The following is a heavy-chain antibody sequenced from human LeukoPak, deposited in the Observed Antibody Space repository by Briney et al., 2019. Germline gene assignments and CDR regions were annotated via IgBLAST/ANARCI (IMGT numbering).Heavy chain of an antibody. V-gene: IGHV3-21*01. Sequence: GGSLRLSCAASGFTFSRYSMDWVRQAPGKGPEWVSSISSRGSDKYYADSVEGRFTISRDNAKNSLFLQMNSLRAEDTAVYYCAREGSIVPHQDLDYWGQGTLVTVSS. J-gene: IGHJ4*02. D-gene: IGHD2-8*01. CDR1: GFTFSRYS. CDR3: AREGSIVPHQDLDY. CDR2: ISSRGSDK.